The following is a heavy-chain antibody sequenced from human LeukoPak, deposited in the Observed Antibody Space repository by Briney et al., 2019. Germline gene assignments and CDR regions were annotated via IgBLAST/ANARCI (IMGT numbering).Heavy chain of an antibody. CDR3: STGSGHAFDI. V-gene: IGHV3-74*01. Sequence: GGSLRLSCAASGFTFSSYWMHWVRQVPGKGLVWVPRINSDGSSTSYADSVKGRFTISRDNAKNTLYVQMNSLRAEDTAVYYCSTGSGHAFDIWGRGTMVTVSS. D-gene: IGHD3-10*01. J-gene: IGHJ3*02. CDR2: INSDGSST. CDR1: GFTFSSYW.